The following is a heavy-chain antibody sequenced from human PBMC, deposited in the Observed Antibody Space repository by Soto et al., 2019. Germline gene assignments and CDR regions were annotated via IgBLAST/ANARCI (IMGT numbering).Heavy chain of an antibody. J-gene: IGHJ3*02. Sequence: GGSLRLSCAASGFTFSSYGMHWVRQAPGKGLEWVAVISYDGSNKYYADSVRGRFTISRDNSKNTLYLQMNSLRAEDTAVYYCAPMDAFDIWGQGTLVTVPS. CDR2: ISYDGSNK. CDR3: APMDAFDI. CDR1: GFTFSSYG. V-gene: IGHV3-30*03.